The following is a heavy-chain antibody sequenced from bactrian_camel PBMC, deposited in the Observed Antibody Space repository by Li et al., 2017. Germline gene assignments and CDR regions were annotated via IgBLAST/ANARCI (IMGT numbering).Heavy chain of an antibody. D-gene: IGHD1*01. CDR2: IEIRTENR. CDR3: AADGGLANPVRRLIRTQYKY. Sequence: VQLVESGGGSVQAGGSLRLSCAASTGTFRSACMAWFRQVPGKEREGVAAIEIRTENRWYGDFVKGRFTISRDNAENTLYLEMNSLQPEDSAMYYCAADGGLANPVRRLIRTQYKYWGQGTQVTVS. J-gene: IGHJ4*01. V-gene: IGHV3-3*01. CDR1: TGTFRSAC.